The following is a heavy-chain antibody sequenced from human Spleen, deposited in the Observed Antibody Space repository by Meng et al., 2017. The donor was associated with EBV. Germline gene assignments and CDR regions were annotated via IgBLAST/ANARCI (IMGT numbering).Heavy chain of an antibody. D-gene: IGHD3-10*01. CDR1: WTSISTKNW. Sequence: VQREGAGPGLVKPSGTLALTRSGPWTSISTKNWWHWARHPPVKGLEWIGEVYHNGNTNYNPSLQSRVSMSVDELKNQFSLQLSFVTAADTAVYFCARERGAGTYQGFDYWGQGILVTVSS. V-gene: IGHV4-4*02. CDR2: VYHNGNT. J-gene: IGHJ4*02. CDR3: ARERGAGTYQGFDY.